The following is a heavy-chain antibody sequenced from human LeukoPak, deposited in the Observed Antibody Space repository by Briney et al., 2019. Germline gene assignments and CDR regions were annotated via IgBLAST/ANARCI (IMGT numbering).Heavy chain of an antibody. Sequence: SGGSLRLSCVASGFTFSSYSMNWVRQAPGKGLEWVSSISSSSSYIYYADSVKGRFTISRDNAKNSLYLQMNSLRAEDTAVYYCARDLNTKYYFDYWGQGTLVTVSS. D-gene: IGHD2-8*01. CDR1: GFTFSSYS. J-gene: IGHJ4*02. CDR3: ARDLNTKYYFDY. V-gene: IGHV3-21*01. CDR2: ISSSSSYI.